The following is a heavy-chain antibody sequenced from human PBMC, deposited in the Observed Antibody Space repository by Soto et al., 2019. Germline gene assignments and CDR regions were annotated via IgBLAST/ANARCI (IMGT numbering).Heavy chain of an antibody. CDR1: GYTFPRYA. CDR2: INPGNGNT. J-gene: IGHJ4*02. Sequence: ASVKVSCKASGYTFPRYAMNWVRQAPGQSPEWMGWINPGNGNTKYSQRFQGRVTITADKSTSTAYMELSSLRSEDTAVYYCARGWHWTIDYWGQGTLVTVSS. V-gene: IGHV1-3*01. CDR3: ARGWHWTIDY. D-gene: IGHD1-1*01.